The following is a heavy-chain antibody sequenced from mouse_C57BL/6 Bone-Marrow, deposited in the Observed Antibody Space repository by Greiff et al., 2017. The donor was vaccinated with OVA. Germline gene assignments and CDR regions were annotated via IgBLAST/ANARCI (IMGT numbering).Heavy chain of an antibody. V-gene: IGHV1-81*01. CDR2: IYLRSGTT. CDR1: GYTFPSSG. Sequence: VQLHRKASGYTFPSSGISWVKQRTGQGLEWIGEIYLRSGTTYYNEKFKGKATLTADKSSSTAYKELRSLTSEDSAVYFCARRGSLRSLFDYWGQGTTLTVSS. D-gene: IGHD1-1*01. CDR3: ARRGSLRSLFDY. J-gene: IGHJ2*01.